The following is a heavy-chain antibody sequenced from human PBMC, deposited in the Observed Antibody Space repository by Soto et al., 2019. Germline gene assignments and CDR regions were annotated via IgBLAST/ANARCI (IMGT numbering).Heavy chain of an antibody. CDR1: GFTFSSYA. D-gene: IGHD6-13*01. CDR2: ISYDGSNK. Sequence: QVQLVESGGGVVQPGRSLRLSCAASGFTFSSYAMHWVRQAPGKGLEWVAVISYDGSNKYYAESVKGRFTISRDNSTNTLYLQMNSLRAEDTAVYYCARERVPSSQFDPWGQGTLVTLSS. CDR3: ARERVPSSQFDP. V-gene: IGHV3-30-3*01. J-gene: IGHJ5*02.